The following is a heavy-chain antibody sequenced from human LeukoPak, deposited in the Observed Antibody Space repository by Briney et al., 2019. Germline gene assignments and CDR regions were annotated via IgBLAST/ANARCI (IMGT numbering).Heavy chain of an antibody. CDR3: VRHGYTASHFFLDY. CDR2: IYTTGMT. D-gene: IGHD5-18*01. J-gene: IGHJ4*02. CDR1: TASINSYY. V-gene: IGHV4-4*07. Sequence: SETLSLTCTVSTASINSYYWGWVRQPAGRGLEWIGRIYTTGMTQYDPSLQSRVTMSVDTSQKQFSLNMRSVTAADTAIYFCVRHGYTASHFFLDYWSQGALVTVSS.